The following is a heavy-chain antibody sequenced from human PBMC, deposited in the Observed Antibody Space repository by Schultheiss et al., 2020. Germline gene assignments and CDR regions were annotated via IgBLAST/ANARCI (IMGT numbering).Heavy chain of an antibody. CDR1: GYTFTGYY. CDR2: INPNSGGT. J-gene: IGHJ4*02. CDR3: ARDQSITMILGGY. D-gene: IGHD3-22*01. Sequence: ASVKVSCKASGYTFTGYYMHWVRQAPGQGLEWMGWINPNSGGTNYAQKFQGRVTMTRDTSISTAYMELSRLRSDDTAVYYCARDQSITMILGGYWGQGTLVTVSS. V-gene: IGHV1-2*02.